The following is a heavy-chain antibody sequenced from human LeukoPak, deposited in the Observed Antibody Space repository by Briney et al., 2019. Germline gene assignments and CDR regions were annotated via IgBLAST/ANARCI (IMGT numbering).Heavy chain of an antibody. J-gene: IGHJ6*02. Sequence: GGSLRLSCAASGFTFSSYCMNWVRQAPGKGLEWVSSISSSSSYIYYADSVKGRFTISRDNAKNSLYLQMSSLRAEDTAVYYCAREFGPYGMDVWGQGTTVTVSS. CDR3: AREFGPYGMDV. CDR1: GFTFSSYC. CDR2: ISSSSSYI. D-gene: IGHD3-16*01. V-gene: IGHV3-21*01.